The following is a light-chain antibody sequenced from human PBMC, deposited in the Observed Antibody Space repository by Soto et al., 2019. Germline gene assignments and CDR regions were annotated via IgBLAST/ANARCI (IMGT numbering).Light chain of an antibody. Sequence: EIVLTQSPGTLSLSPGERATLSCRASQSVTSSYLAWYQHKPGQAPRLLIYGASTRATGIPDRFSGSGSGTDFTLTISRLEPEDFAVYYCKQHGTSPPRTFGQGTKVEIK. J-gene: IGKJ1*01. CDR1: QSVTSSY. V-gene: IGKV3-20*01. CDR2: GAS. CDR3: KQHGTSPPRT.